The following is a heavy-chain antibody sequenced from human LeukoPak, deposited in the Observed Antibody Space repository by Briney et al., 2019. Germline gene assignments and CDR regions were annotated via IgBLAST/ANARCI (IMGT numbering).Heavy chain of an antibody. CDR1: GFSFSNYC. CDR2: IKQDGSEK. CDR3: AIDVRTRRIMMLSHDSMYYYCMNG. V-gene: IGHV3-7*05. J-gene: IGHJ6*02. Sequence: GGSLRLSCAAAGFSFSNYCMTWVRQAPGKGLEWVANIKQDGSEKNYVDSVKGRFTISRDNAKNSLYLQMNSLRAEDTALDYCAIDVRTRRIMMLSHDSMYYYCMNGCGQGTTVTVSS. D-gene: IGHD3-16*01.